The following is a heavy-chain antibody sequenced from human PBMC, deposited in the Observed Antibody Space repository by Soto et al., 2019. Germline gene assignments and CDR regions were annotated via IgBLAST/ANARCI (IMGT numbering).Heavy chain of an antibody. Sequence: PGGTLRRSCAASGITLSSHAMHWARQAPGKGQERVAVISYDGSNKYYADSGKGRLTIFGDNDNHTLCRQMNRPTGEDTAAYYCARIQMMVGALIPLYYYGMDVWGRGPTVAVSS. CDR2: ISYDGSNK. V-gene: IGHV3-30-3*01. J-gene: IGHJ6*02. D-gene: IGHD3-22*01. CDR3: ARIQMMVGALIPLYYYGMDV. CDR1: GITLSSHA.